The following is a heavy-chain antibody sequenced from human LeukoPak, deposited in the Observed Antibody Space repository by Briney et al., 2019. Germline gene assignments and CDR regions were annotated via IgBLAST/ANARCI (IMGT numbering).Heavy chain of an antibody. CDR1: GFTFSSYS. J-gene: IGHJ3*02. CDR3: ATTRSGWYPNAFDI. D-gene: IGHD6-19*01. V-gene: IGHV3-48*04. Sequence: GGSLRLSCAASGFTFSSYSMYWVRQAPGKGLEWVSYISSSSSTIYYADSVKGRFTISRDNAKNSLYLQMNSLRAEDTAVYYCATTRSGWYPNAFDIWGQGTMVTVSS. CDR2: ISSSSSTI.